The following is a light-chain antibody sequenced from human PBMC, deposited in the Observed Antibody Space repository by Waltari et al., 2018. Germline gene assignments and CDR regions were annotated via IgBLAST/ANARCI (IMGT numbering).Light chain of an antibody. J-gene: IGKJ1*01. V-gene: IGKV3-20*01. CDR3: QNHERLPAM. CDR2: PAS. CDR1: QSISRY. Sequence: IVLTQSPGTLSLSPGERATLSCRASQSISRYLAWYQQKPGQAPRLLIYPASSRATGIPDRFSGSGSGTDFSLTISRLEPEDFAVYYCQNHERLPAMFGQGTKVEIK.